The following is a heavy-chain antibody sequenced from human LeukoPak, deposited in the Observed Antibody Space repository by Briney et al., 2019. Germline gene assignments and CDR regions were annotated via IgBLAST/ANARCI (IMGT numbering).Heavy chain of an antibody. CDR3: GRSPDGVDN. CDR2: IKEDGSEI. CDR1: GFIFNNYW. J-gene: IGHJ4*02. D-gene: IGHD3-10*01. V-gene: IGHV3-7*01. Sequence: PGGSLRLSCAASGFIFNNYWMTWVRQTPGKGLEFVANIKEDGSEISYLDSVKGRFTISRDNAKNSLYLQMNSLRVEDTAVYYCGRSPDGVDNWGQGTLVTVSS.